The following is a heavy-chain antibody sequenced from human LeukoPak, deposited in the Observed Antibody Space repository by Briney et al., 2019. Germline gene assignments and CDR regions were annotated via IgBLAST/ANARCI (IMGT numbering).Heavy chain of an antibody. CDR1: GFTFSSYG. J-gene: IGHJ4*02. CDR3: ARDNYYGSGTSQKDY. V-gene: IGHV3-33*01. CDR2: IWYDGSNK. D-gene: IGHD3-10*01. Sequence: GGSLRLSCAASGFTFSSYGMHWVRQAPGKGLEWVAVIWYDGSNKYYADSVKGRFTISRDNSKNTLYLQMNSLRAEDTAVYYCARDNYYGSGTSQKDYWGQGTLVTVSS.